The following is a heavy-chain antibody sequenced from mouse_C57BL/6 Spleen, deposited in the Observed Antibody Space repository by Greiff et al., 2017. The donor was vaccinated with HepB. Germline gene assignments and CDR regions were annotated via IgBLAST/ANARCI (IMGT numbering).Heavy chain of an antibody. J-gene: IGHJ3*01. D-gene: IGHD2-1*01. CDR2: ISSGSSTI. CDR1: GFTFSDYG. V-gene: IGHV5-17*01. Sequence: EVKLVESGGGLVKPGGSLKLSCAASGFTFSDYGMHWVRQAPEKGLEWVAYISSGSSTIYYADTVKGRFTISRDNAKNTLFLQMTSLRSEDTAMYYYARGGYYGNYPFAYWGQGTLVTVSA. CDR3: ARGGYYGNYPFAY.